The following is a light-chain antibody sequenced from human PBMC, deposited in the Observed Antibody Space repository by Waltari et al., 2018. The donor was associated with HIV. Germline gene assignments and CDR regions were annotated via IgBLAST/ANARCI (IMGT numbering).Light chain of an antibody. V-gene: IGLV2-14*03. Sequence: QSALTQPASVSGSPGQSITISCTGASSDIGGFDYVPWYQQHPGKVPKLIIYAVSDRPSGVSNRFSGSKSGSTASLSISGLQAEDEAVYYCSSYSRSSTLVLFGGGTKLTVL. CDR2: AVS. CDR3: SSYSRSSTLVL. J-gene: IGLJ2*01. CDR1: SSDIGGFDY.